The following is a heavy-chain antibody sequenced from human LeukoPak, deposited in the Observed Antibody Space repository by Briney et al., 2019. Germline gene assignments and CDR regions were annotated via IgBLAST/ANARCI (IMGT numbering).Heavy chain of an antibody. Sequence: SETLSLTCTVSGGSISSGSYYWSWIRQPAGKGLEWIGRIYSSGSTNYNPSLKSRVTMSVDTSKNQFSLKLSSVTAADTAVYYCAREVYSSGWYTSNYFDYWGQGTLVTVSS. V-gene: IGHV4-61*02. CDR3: AREVYSSGWYTSNYFDY. CDR2: IYSSGST. D-gene: IGHD6-19*01. J-gene: IGHJ4*02. CDR1: GGSISSGSYY.